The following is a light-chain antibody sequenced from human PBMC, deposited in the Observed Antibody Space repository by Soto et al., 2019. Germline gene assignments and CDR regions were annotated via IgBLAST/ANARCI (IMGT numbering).Light chain of an antibody. CDR1: QSVSTY. J-gene: IGKJ2*01. CDR2: DAS. CDR3: QHRSNWPRT. Sequence: EIVLTQSPATLSLSPGERATLSCRASQSVSTYLAWYQQKPGQAPRLLIYDASNRATGIPARFSGSGSGTDFTLTSSSLGPEDFAVYYCQHRSNWPRTFGQGTKLEIK. V-gene: IGKV3-11*01.